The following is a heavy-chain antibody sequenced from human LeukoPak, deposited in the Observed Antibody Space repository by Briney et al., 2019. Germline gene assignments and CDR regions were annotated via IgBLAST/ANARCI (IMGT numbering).Heavy chain of an antibody. D-gene: IGHD5-12*01. CDR3: ARHDVGGYDSIDY. V-gene: IGHV5-51*01. Sequence: GESLQISCKVSGYSFNAYWIGWVRQMPGKGLEWMGIIFPGDSRTIYSPSFQGQVTISADKSIDTAHLQWSSLKASDTAMYYCARHDVGGYDSIDYWGQGTLVTVSS. J-gene: IGHJ4*02. CDR1: GYSFNAYW. CDR2: IFPGDSRT.